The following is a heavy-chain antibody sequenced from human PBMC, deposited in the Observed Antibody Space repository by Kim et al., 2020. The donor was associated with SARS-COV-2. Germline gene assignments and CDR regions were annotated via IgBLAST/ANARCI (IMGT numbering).Heavy chain of an antibody. D-gene: IGHD2-2*01. CDR2: IKQDGSEK. CDR1: GFTFSSYW. Sequence: GGSLRLSCAASGFTFSSYWMSWVRQAPGKGLEWVANIKQDGSEKYYVDSVKGRFTISRDNAKNSLYLQMNSLRAEDTAVYYCARDLSPTSAEDIVVVPAAISVLDHWFDPWGQGTLVTVSS. J-gene: IGHJ5*02. CDR3: ARDLSPTSAEDIVVVPAAISVLDHWFDP. V-gene: IGHV3-7*03.